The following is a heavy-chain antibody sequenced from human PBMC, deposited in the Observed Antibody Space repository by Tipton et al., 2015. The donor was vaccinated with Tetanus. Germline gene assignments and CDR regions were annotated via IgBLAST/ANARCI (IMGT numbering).Heavy chain of an antibody. D-gene: IGHD4-23*01. J-gene: IGHJ5*02. CDR2: INHSGST. CDR1: GGSFSGYY. Sequence: LRLSCAVYGGSFSGYYWSWIRQPPGKGLEWIGEINHSGSTNYNPSLKSRVTISVDTSKNQFSLKLSSVTAADTAVYYCARHDYGGENWFDPWGQGTLVTVSS. V-gene: IGHV4-34*01. CDR3: ARHDYGGENWFDP.